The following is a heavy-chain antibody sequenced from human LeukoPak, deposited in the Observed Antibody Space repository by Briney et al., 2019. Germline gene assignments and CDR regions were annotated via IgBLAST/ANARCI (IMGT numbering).Heavy chain of an antibody. D-gene: IGHD3-10*01. Sequence: SQTLSLTCAISGDSVSSNKVAWNWIRQSPSRGLEWLGRTYYRSKWYNQYAVSLKGRITVNPDTSKNQFSLQANSVTPEDTAVYYCTREGSAIPGYFDYWGQGTLVIVSS. CDR3: TREGSAIPGYFDY. V-gene: IGHV6-1*01. CDR2: TYYRSKWYN. J-gene: IGHJ4*02. CDR1: GDSVSSNKVA.